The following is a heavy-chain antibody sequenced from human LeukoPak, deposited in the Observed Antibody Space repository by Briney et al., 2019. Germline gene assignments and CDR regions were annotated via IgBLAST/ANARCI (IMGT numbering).Heavy chain of an antibody. CDR3: ARGPSGTTMVKGYYYYMDV. D-gene: IGHD3-10*01. Sequence: GASVKVSCKASGYTFTSYDINWVRQATGQGLEWMGWMNPNSGNTGYAQKFQGRVTVTRNTSISTAYMELSSLRSEDTAVYYCARGPSGTTMVKGYYYYMDVWGKGTTVTISS. V-gene: IGHV1-8*01. CDR2: MNPNSGNT. J-gene: IGHJ6*03. CDR1: GYTFTSYD.